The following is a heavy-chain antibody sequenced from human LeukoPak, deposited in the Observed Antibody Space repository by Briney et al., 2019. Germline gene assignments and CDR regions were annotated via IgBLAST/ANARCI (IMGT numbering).Heavy chain of an antibody. Sequence: ASVKVSCKASGYTFTSYDINWVRQATGQGLEWMGWMNPSSGNTGYAQKFQGRVTMTRNTSISTAYMELSSLRSEDTAVYYCARRRVVAAFNWFDPWGQGTLVTVSS. D-gene: IGHD2-15*01. CDR3: ARRRVVAAFNWFDP. CDR2: MNPSSGNT. J-gene: IGHJ5*02. CDR1: GYTFTSYD. V-gene: IGHV1-8*01.